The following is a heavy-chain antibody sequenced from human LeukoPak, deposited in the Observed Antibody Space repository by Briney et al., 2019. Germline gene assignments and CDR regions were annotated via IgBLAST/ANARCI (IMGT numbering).Heavy chain of an antibody. Sequence: EGSLRLSCAASGFIVSDNYMSWVRQAPGKGLEWVSLIYRGGTTDYADSVKGRFTISRDNSKNTLYLQMNSLRAEDSAVYYCARGSAEFDYWGQGTLVTVSS. J-gene: IGHJ4*02. V-gene: IGHV3-53*01. CDR3: ARGSAEFDY. D-gene: IGHD6-25*01. CDR2: IYRGGTT. CDR1: GFIVSDNY.